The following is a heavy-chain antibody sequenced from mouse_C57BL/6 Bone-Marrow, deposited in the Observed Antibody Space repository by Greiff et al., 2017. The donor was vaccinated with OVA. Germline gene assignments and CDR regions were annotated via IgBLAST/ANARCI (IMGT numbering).Heavy chain of an antibody. Sequence: EVKLVESGGGLVKPGGSLKLSCAASGFTFSSYTMSWVRQTPEKRLAWVATISGGGGYTYYPDSVKGRFTISRDNAKNTLYLQMDSLRSEDTALYYCARHISNCGGFAMDYWGQGTSVTVSS. J-gene: IGHJ4*01. D-gene: IGHD2-5*01. CDR3: ARHISNCGGFAMDY. CDR1: GFTFSSYT. V-gene: IGHV5-9*01. CDR2: ISGGGGYT.